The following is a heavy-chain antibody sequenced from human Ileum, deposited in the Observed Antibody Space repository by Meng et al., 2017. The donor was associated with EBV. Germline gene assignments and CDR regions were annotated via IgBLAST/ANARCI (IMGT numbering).Heavy chain of an antibody. CDR2: IYLSGST. J-gene: IGHJ4*02. Sequence: QVHLQESGPGLVKPSGTLSLTCAVSGGSISSSNWWSWVRQPPGKGLEWIGEIYLSGSTNYNPSLKSRVTMSVDKSKNQFSLNLSSVTAADTAVYYCARVGQWLPIDYWGQGTLVTVSS. D-gene: IGHD6-19*01. CDR1: GGSISSSNW. CDR3: ARVGQWLPIDY. V-gene: IGHV4-4*02.